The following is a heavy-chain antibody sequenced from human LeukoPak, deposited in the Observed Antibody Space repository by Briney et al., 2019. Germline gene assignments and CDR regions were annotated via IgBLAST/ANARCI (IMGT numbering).Heavy chain of an antibody. D-gene: IGHD2-2*01. CDR3: ARDQAYCSIITCPFDY. CDR2: ISTYNGNT. J-gene: IGHJ4*02. CDR1: GYTFTSCG. Sequence: ASVKVSCKASGYTFTSCGISWVRRAPGQGLGWMGWISTYNGNTNYAQKLRGRVTMTTDTSTSTAYMELRSLRSDNTAVYYCARDQAYCSIITCPFDYWGQGTLVTVSS. V-gene: IGHV1-18*01.